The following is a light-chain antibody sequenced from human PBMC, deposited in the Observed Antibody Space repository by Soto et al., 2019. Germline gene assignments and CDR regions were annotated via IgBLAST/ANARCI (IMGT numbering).Light chain of an antibody. CDR3: QQSYSTPWT. V-gene: IGKV1-39*01. J-gene: IGKJ1*01. CDR1: QSISGY. CDR2: GTS. Sequence: DLQMTQSPSSLSGSAGDRVTITCRASQSISGYLNWYQQKPGKAPKVLMYGTSILQTGVSSRFSGSGSGTDFTLTINSLQPEDCATYYCQQSYSTPWTFGQGSKVEIK.